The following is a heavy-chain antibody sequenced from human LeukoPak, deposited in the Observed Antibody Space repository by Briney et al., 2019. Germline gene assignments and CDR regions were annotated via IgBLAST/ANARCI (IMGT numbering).Heavy chain of an antibody. CDR1: GYSFTSYW. CDR3: ARPDAAGPNGYYYGMDV. J-gene: IGHJ6*04. CDR2: IYPGDSDT. D-gene: IGHD6-13*01. Sequence: GESPKISCKGSGYSFTSYWIGWVRQMPGKGLEWMGIIYPGDSDTRYSPPFQGQVTISADKSISTAYLQWSSLKASDTAMYYCARPDAAGPNGYYYGMDVWGEGTTVTVSS. V-gene: IGHV5-51*01.